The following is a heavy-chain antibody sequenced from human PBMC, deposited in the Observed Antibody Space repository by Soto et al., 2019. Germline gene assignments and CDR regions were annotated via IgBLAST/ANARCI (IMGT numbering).Heavy chain of an antibody. Sequence: QVHLVQSGVEVKTPGASVKVSCQASGYTFFTYDISWVRQAPGQGLEWRGWISTYSGDTKYAQKFQGSVTMTTATSTTTADLELRSLRSDDTAVYYCARHHGPTTSEKWFDPWGQGTLVTVSS. D-gene: IGHD5-12*01. CDR3: ARHHGPTTSEKWFDP. CDR2: ISTYSGDT. CDR1: GYTFFTYD. J-gene: IGHJ5*02. V-gene: IGHV1-18*01.